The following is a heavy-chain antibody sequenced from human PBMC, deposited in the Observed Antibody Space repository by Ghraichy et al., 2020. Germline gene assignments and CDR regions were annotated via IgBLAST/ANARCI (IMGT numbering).Heavy chain of an antibody. Sequence: SVKVSCKASGGTFSSYAISWVRQAPGQGLEWMGRIIPILGIANYAQKFQGRVTITADKSTSTAYMELSSLRSEDTAVYYCARGDIAVAGRASSYYYYGMDVWGQGTTVTVSS. CDR2: IIPILGIA. J-gene: IGHJ6*02. D-gene: IGHD6-19*01. CDR3: ARGDIAVAGRASSYYYYGMDV. CDR1: GGTFSSYA. V-gene: IGHV1-69*04.